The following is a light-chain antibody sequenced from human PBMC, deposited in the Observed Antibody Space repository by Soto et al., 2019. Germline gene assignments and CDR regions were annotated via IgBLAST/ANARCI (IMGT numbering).Light chain of an antibody. CDR2: DAS. Sequence: EIVLTQSPATLSLSPGDRATLSCRASQSVSSYLAWYQQKPGQAPRLLIFDASNWATGIPARFSGSGSGTDFILIISSQQLQYFAVYYCQQRSNWPPYTFGQGTKLEIK. V-gene: IGKV3-11*01. CDR3: QQRSNWPPYT. J-gene: IGKJ2*01. CDR1: QSVSSY.